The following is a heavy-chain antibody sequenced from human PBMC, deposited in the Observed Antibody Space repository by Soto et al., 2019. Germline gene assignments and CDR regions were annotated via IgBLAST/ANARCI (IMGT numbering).Heavy chain of an antibody. CDR1: GTTYSPYA. J-gene: IGHJ5*02. V-gene: IGHV1-3*01. D-gene: IGHD3-22*01. CDR2: INAGNGNT. Sequence: ASVKVSCKASGTTYSPYAIHWVRQVPGQRLEWMGWINAGNGNTRYSQKFQGRVTLTRDTSASTAYMDLGSLRSEDTAIYYCARAISGYVTWGQGTLVTVSS. CDR3: ARAISGYVT.